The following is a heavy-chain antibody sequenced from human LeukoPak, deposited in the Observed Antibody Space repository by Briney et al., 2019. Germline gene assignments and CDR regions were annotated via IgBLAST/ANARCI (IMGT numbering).Heavy chain of an antibody. CDR1: GFTFSRYG. D-gene: IGHD2-15*01. Sequence: GGSLRLSCAASGFTFSRYGMHWVRQAPGKGLEWVAVIWYDGSNKYYADSVKGRFTISRDNSKNTLYLQMNSLRAEDTAVYYCATNSVAATLEHWGQGTLVTVSS. J-gene: IGHJ4*02. CDR3: ATNSVAATLEH. CDR2: IWYDGSNK. V-gene: IGHV3-33*08.